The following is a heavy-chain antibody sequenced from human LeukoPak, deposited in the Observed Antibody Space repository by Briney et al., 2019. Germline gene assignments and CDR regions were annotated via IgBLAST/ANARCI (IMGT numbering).Heavy chain of an antibody. CDR3: ASDTRDPNIIAAAGGLFDY. CDR1: GYTFTSYG. D-gene: IGHD6-13*01. Sequence: ASVKVSCKASGYTFTSYGISWVRQAPGQGLEWMGWISAYNGNTNYAQKLQGRVTMTTDTSTSTAYMELRSLRSDDTAVYYCASDTRDPNIIAAAGGLFDYWGQGTLVTVSS. J-gene: IGHJ4*02. V-gene: IGHV1-18*01. CDR2: ISAYNGNT.